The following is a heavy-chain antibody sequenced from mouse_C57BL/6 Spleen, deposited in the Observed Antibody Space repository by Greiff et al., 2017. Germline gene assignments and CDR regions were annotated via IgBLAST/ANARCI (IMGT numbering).Heavy chain of an antibody. CDR1: GYSFTSYY. CDR3: ARWLLRGAMDD. D-gene: IGHD2-3*01. Sequence: VQLQQSGPELVKPGASVKISCKASGYSFTSYYIHWVKQRPGQGLEWIGWIYPGSGNTTYNEKFKGKATLTADTSSSTAYMQLSSLTSEDSAVYCCARWLLRGAMDDWGQGTSVTVSS. J-gene: IGHJ4*01. CDR2: IYPGSGNT. V-gene: IGHV1-66*01.